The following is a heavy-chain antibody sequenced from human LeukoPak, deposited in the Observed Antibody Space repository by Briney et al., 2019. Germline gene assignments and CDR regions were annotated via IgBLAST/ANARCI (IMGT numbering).Heavy chain of an antibody. V-gene: IGHV4-4*07. CDR1: GGSFSGYY. Sequence: SETLSLTCAVYGGSFSGYYWSWIRQPAGKGLEWIGRIYTSGSTNYNPSLKSRVTISVDTSKNQFSPKLSSVTAADTAVYYCARERFDSSGYPYYMDVWGKGTTVTVSS. D-gene: IGHD3-22*01. CDR2: IYTSGST. CDR3: ARERFDSSGYPYYMDV. J-gene: IGHJ6*03.